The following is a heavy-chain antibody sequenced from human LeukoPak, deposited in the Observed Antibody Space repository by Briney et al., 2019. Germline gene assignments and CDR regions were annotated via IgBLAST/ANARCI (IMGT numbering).Heavy chain of an antibody. J-gene: IGHJ4*02. Sequence: GESLRLSCAASGFTFSNYGMHWVRQAPGKGLEWVTFIHYDGSNKYYTDSVKGRFAISRDISKNTLYLQMNSLRAEDTAVYFCAKASYSGYDPIDSWGQGTLVTVSS. D-gene: IGHD5-12*01. V-gene: IGHV3-30*02. CDR1: GFTFSNYG. CDR2: IHYDGSNK. CDR3: AKASYSGYDPIDS.